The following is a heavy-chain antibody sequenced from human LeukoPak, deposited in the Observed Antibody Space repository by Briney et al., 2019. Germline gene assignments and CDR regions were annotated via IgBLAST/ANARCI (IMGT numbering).Heavy chain of an antibody. V-gene: IGHV1-18*01. CDR3: ARPFRAVIHYFDC. Sequence: ASVKVSCKASGYTFTNYGVSWVRQAPGQGLEWMGWVSAYSGNTNYAQKVQGRVTMNTDTSTSTAYMELRSLRSDDTAVYYCARPFRAVIHYFDCWGQGTLVTVSS. CDR1: GYTFTNYG. J-gene: IGHJ4*02. CDR2: VSAYSGNT. D-gene: IGHD3-10*01.